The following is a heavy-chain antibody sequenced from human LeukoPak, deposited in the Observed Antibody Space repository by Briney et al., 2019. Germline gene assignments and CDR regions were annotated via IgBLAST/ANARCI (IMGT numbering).Heavy chain of an antibody. CDR2: INHSGST. D-gene: IGHD3-22*01. CDR3: AREGYDSSGNAFDI. J-gene: IGHJ3*02. CDR1: GGSFSGYY. Sequence: SETLSLTCAVYGGSFSGYYWSWIRQPPGKGLEWIGEINHSGSTNYNPSLESRVTISVDTSKNQFSLKLSSVTAADTAVYYCAREGYDSSGNAFDIWGQGTMVTVSS. V-gene: IGHV4-34*01.